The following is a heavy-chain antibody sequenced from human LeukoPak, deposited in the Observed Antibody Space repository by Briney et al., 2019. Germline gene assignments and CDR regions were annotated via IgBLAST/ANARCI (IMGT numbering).Heavy chain of an antibody. CDR1: GGSISSSSYY. CDR2: IYYSGST. CDR3: ARHAPSYFDY. Sequence: SETLSLTCTASGGSISSSSYYWGWIRQPPGKGLEWIGSIYYSGSTYYNPSLKSRVTISVDTSKNQFSLKLSSVTAADTAVYYRARHAPSYFDYWGQGTLVTVSS. V-gene: IGHV4-39*01. J-gene: IGHJ4*02.